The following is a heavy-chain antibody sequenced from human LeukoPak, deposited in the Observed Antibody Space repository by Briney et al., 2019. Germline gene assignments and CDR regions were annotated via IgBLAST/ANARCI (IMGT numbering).Heavy chain of an antibody. CDR3: AKDEGYSYNYYYYYYYMDV. CDR1: GFTFSSYA. D-gene: IGHD5-18*01. V-gene: IGHV3-23*01. J-gene: IGHJ6*03. CDR2: ISGSGGST. Sequence: PGGSLRLSCAASGFTFSSYAMSWVRQAPGKGLEWVSAISGSGGSTYYADSVKGRFTISRDNSKNTLYLQMNSLRAEDTAVYYCAKDEGYSYNYYYYYYYMDVWGKGTTVTISS.